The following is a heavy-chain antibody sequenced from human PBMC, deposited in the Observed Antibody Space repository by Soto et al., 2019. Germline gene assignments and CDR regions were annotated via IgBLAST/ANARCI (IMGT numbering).Heavy chain of an antibody. CDR2: VDPRDGST. CDR1: GYIFTTYS. Sequence: QVQLVQSGAEMKRPGASVILSCKASGYIFTTYSIHWVRQTAGQGLEWMAKVDPRDGSTGYAQKFRGRVSRAWDTSTGTASMEVSSLTSDDTATYCCARVRSSGPEFEYWGQGTQVTVSS. V-gene: IGHV1-46*01. CDR3: ARVRSSGPEFEY. D-gene: IGHD6-25*01. J-gene: IGHJ4*02.